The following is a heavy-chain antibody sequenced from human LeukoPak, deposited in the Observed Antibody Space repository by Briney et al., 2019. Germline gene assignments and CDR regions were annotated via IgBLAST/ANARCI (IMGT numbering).Heavy chain of an antibody. D-gene: IGHD2-15*01. CDR2: IDGGSSAI. Sequence: GGSLRLSCAASGFTFSSYSMKWVRQAPGKGREWVSHIDGGSSAIYYADSVKGRFTISRDNARNSLYLQMNSLRGEDTGVYYCARDSGRGGSCDYWGQGTLVTVSS. V-gene: IGHV3-48*01. CDR3: ARDSGRGGSCDY. CDR1: GFTFSSYS. J-gene: IGHJ4*02.